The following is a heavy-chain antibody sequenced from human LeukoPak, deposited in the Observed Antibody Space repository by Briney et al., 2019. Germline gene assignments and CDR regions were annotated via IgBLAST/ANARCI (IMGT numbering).Heavy chain of an antibody. J-gene: IGHJ6*04. CDR1: GFTFSSYS. D-gene: IGHD7-27*01. CDR3: ARDQGPGAPSGMDV. CDR2: ISSSSSYI. Sequence: GGSLRLSCAASGFTFSSYSMNWVRQAPGKGLEWVSSISSSSSYIYYSDSVKGRFTISRDNATNSLYLQMNSLRAEDTAVYYCARDQGPGAPSGMDVWGKGTTVTVSS. V-gene: IGHV3-21*01.